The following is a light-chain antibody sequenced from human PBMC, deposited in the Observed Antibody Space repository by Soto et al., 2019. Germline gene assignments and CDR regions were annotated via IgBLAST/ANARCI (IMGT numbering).Light chain of an antibody. CDR1: QSISSW. J-gene: IGKJ2*01. Sequence: DIQMTQSPSTLSASVGDRVTITCRASQSISSWLAWYQQKPGKAPNLLIYDASSLESGVPSRFSGSGSGTEFTLTISSLQPDDFATYYCQQYNSYSETFGQGTQLEIK. CDR3: QQYNSYSET. CDR2: DAS. V-gene: IGKV1-5*01.